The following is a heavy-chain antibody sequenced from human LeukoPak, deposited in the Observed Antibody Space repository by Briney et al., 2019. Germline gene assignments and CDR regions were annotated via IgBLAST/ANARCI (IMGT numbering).Heavy chain of an antibody. J-gene: IGHJ4*02. CDR3: ASGNYYDFWSGYPNFDY. CDR1: AYTFASYG. V-gene: IGHV1-18*01. Sequence: ASVKVSCKAYAYTFASYGISWVRQAPGQGLEWMGWISPYNGNTNYAQKLQGRVTMTTDTSTSTAYMELRSLRSDDTAVYYCASGNYYDFWSGYPNFDYWGQGTLVTVSS. CDR2: ISPYNGNT. D-gene: IGHD3-3*01.